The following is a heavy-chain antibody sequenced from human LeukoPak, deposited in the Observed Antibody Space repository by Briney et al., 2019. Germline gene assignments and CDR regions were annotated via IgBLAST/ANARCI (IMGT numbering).Heavy chain of an antibody. CDR1: GFTVSSNY. Sequence: GGSLRLPCAASGFTVSSNYMTWVRQAPGKGLEWVSIIYSGGSTYYADSVKGRFTISRDNSKNTVYLQMNGLRAEDTAVYYCIQPPGGGYWGQGTLVTVSS. D-gene: IGHD1-1*01. CDR2: IYSGGST. J-gene: IGHJ4*02. V-gene: IGHV3-53*01. CDR3: IQPPGGGY.